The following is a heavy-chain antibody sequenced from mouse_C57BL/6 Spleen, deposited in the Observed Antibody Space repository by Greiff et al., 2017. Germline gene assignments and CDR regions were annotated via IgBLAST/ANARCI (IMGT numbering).Heavy chain of an antibody. Sequence: VQLQQSGPGLVQPSQSLSITCPVSGFSLTSYGVHWVRQSPGKGLEWLGVIWSGGSTDYNAAFISRLSISKDNSKSQVFFKMNSLQADDTAIYYCASYDGYGFDYWGQGTTLTVSS. D-gene: IGHD2-3*01. CDR3: ASYDGYGFDY. CDR2: IWSGGST. J-gene: IGHJ2*01. V-gene: IGHV2-2*01. CDR1: GFSLTSYG.